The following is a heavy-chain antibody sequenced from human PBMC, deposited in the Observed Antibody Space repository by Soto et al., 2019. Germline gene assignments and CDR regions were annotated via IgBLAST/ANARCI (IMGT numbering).Heavy chain of an antibody. D-gene: IGHD3-16*01. CDR1: GDSISSGNKY. J-gene: IGHJ6*02. CDR2: IFSSGTT. Sequence: QVQLRESGPGLVMPSQTLSLTCTVSGDSISSGNKYWSWIRQPPGKGLAWIGYIFSSGTTYYNPSLKSRLTMSLDASQNQCSLKLNSLTDADTAVYFCARVPSPFDYYYAMDVWGQGTTVTVSS. CDR3: ARVPSPFDYYYAMDV. V-gene: IGHV4-30-4*01.